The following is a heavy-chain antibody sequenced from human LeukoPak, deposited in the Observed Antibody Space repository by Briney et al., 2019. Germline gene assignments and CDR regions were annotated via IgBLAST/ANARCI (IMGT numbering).Heavy chain of an antibody. V-gene: IGHV3-30*02. D-gene: IGHD5-18*01. J-gene: IGHJ4*02. CDR1: GFTFSDYG. CDR3: AKDNAHQIGIQLCLDY. Sequence: GGSLRLSCAASGFTFSDYGMHWVRQAPGKGLEWVAFIRYDGINKYYADSVKGRFTISRDNSKNTLYLQMNSLRAEDTAVYYCAKDNAHQIGIQLCLDYWGQGTLVTVSS. CDR2: IRYDGINK.